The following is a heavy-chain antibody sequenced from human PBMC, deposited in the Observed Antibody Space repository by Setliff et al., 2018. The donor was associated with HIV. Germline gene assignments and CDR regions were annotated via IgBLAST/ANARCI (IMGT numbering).Heavy chain of an antibody. CDR2: IYQSGST. CDR1: GYSISSGYY. J-gene: IGHJ4*02. CDR3: ARVKDPFMGSFDY. Sequence: SETLSLTCAVSGYSISSGYYWGWIRQPPGKGLEWIGTIYQSGSTYYHPSLNSRVTISVDTTKNQYSRRLSSGTVADTAGYYCARVKDPFMGSFDYWGQGSPVTVSS. V-gene: IGHV4-38-2*01. D-gene: IGHD3-3*02.